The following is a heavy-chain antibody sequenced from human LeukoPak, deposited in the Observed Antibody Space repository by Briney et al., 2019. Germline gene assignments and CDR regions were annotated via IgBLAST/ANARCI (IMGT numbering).Heavy chain of an antibody. CDR2: ISGSGGST. D-gene: IGHD6-6*01. CDR1: GFTFSSYA. CDR3: AKAFSGSSWVFDI. J-gene: IGHJ3*02. Sequence: GGSLRLSCAASGFTFSSYAMSWVRQAPGKGLEWVSAISGSGGSTYYADSVKGRFTISRDNSKNTLYLQMNSLRADDTAVYYCAKAFSGSSWVFDIWGHGTMVTVSS. V-gene: IGHV3-23*01.